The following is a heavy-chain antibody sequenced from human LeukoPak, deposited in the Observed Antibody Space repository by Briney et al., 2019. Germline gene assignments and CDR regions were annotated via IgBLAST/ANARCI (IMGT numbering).Heavy chain of an antibody. Sequence: GGSLRLSCAASGFTFSSYGMHWVLQAPGKGLEWVAFIRYDGSNKYYADSVKGRFTISRDNSKNTLYLQMNSLRAEDTAVYYCARDGGSSPSGYYYGMDVWGQGTTVTVSS. J-gene: IGHJ6*02. D-gene: IGHD6-13*01. CDR2: IRYDGSNK. CDR3: ARDGGSSPSGYYYGMDV. V-gene: IGHV3-30*02. CDR1: GFTFSSYG.